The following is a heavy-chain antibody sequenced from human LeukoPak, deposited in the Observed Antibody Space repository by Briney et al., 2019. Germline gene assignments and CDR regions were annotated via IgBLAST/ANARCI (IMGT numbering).Heavy chain of an antibody. CDR1: GGSISSYY. CDR2: IYYSGST. J-gene: IGHJ3*02. Sequence: SETLSLTCTVSGGSISSYYWSWIRQHPGKGLEWIGYIYYSGSTYYNPSLKSRVTISVDTSKNQFSLKLSSVTAADTAVYYCARDNGYYGSGNGVAFDIWGQGTMVTVSS. CDR3: ARDNGYYGSGNGVAFDI. V-gene: IGHV4-59*06. D-gene: IGHD3-10*01.